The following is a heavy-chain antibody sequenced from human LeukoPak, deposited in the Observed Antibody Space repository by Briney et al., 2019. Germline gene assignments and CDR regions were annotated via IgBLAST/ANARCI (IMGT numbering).Heavy chain of an antibody. CDR3: ARDKGAYDSSGLGFDY. J-gene: IGHJ4*02. D-gene: IGHD3-22*01. V-gene: IGHV1-69*04. CDR2: IIPILGIA. CDR1: GGTFSSYA. Sequence: ASVKVSCKASGGTFSSYAISWVRQAPGQGLEWMGRIIPILGIANYAQKFQGRVTITADKSTSTAYMELSSLRSEDTAVYYCARDKGAYDSSGLGFDYWGQGTLVTVSS.